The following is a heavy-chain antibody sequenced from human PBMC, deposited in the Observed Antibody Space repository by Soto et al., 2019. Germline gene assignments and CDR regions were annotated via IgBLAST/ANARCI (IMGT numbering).Heavy chain of an antibody. CDR3: ASGIVVVPAATDPGIAAVRNSGVVY. D-gene: IGHD2-2*01. V-gene: IGHV3-30-3*01. Sequence: QVQLVESGGGVVQPGRSLRLSCAASGFTFSSYAMHWVRQAPGKGLEWGAVLSYDGSNKYYADSVKGRFTISRDNSKNTQYLQMNSLRAEDTAVYYCASGIVVVPAATDPGIAAVRNSGVVYWGQGTLVTVSS. CDR1: GFTFSSYA. CDR2: LSYDGSNK. J-gene: IGHJ4*02.